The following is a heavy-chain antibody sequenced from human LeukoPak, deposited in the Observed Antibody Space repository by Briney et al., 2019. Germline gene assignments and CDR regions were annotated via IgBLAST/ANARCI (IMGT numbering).Heavy chain of an antibody. CDR1: GGTFSSYA. CDR3: ARGNIVVVPAATILDAFDI. J-gene: IGHJ3*02. CDR2: IIPILGTA. Sequence: RASVKVSCKASGGTFSSYAISWVRQAPGQGREWMGGIIPILGTANYAQKFQGRVTITADESTSTAYMELSSLRSEDTAVYYCARGNIVVVPAATILDAFDIWGQGTMVTVSS. D-gene: IGHD2-2*01. V-gene: IGHV1-69*13.